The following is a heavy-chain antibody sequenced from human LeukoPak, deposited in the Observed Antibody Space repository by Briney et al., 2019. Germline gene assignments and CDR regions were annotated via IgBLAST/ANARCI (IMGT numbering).Heavy chain of an antibody. CDR3: ASGSGSYFDY. Sequence: SQTLSLTCAVSGGSISSGGYSWSWIRQPPGKGLEWIGNIYHSGSTYYNPSLKSQVTISVDRSKKQFSLKLNSVTAADTAVYYCASGSGSYFDYWGQGTLVVVSS. J-gene: IGHJ4*02. CDR2: IYHSGST. CDR1: GGSISSGGYS. D-gene: IGHD3-10*01. V-gene: IGHV4-30-2*01.